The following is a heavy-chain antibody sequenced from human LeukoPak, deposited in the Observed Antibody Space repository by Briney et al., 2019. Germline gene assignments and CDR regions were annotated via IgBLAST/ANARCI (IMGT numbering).Heavy chain of an antibody. CDR1: GGSISSGGYY. CDR3: ARETIAAAGTPGFDY. CDR2: IYYSGRT. J-gene: IGHJ4*02. Sequence: SETLSLTCTVSGGSISSGGYYWSWIRQHPGKGLEWTGYIYYSGRTYYNPSLKSRVTISVDTSKNQSSLKLSSVTAADTAVYYCARETIAAAGTPGFDYWGQGTLVTVSS. D-gene: IGHD6-13*01. V-gene: IGHV4-31*03.